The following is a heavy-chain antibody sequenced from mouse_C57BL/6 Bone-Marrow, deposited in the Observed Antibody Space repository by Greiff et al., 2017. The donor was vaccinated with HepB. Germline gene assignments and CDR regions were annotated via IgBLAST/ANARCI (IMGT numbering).Heavy chain of an antibody. D-gene: IGHD2-12*01. V-gene: IGHV1-81*01. Sequence: QVQLQQSGAELARPGASVKLSCKASGYTFTSYGISWVKQRTGQGLEWIGEIYPRSGNTYYNEKFKSKATLTVDTSSSTAYMQLSSLTSEDSAVYYCAREGSYPAWFAYWGQGTLVTVSA. J-gene: IGHJ3*01. CDR3: AREGSYPAWFAY. CDR2: IYPRSGNT. CDR1: GYTFTSYG.